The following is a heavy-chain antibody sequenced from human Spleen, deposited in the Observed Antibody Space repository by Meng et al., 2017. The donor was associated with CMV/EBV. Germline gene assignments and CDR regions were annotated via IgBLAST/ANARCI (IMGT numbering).Heavy chain of an antibody. J-gene: IGHJ4*02. V-gene: IGHV1-69*05. D-gene: IGHD3-10*01. CDR3: ATGHNGKYYIPSFDY. Sequence: GGPLTSNPIGWVRQAPGQGLEWMGGIVPISGAPNYAQRFQGRVTITTDESAGTACMELSSLRSDDTAVYYCATGHNGKYYIPSFDYWGQGTLVTVSS. CDR2: IVPISGAP. CDR1: GGPLTSNP.